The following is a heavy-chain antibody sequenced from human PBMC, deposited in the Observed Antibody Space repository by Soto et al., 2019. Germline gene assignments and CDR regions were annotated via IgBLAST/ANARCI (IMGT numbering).Heavy chain of an antibody. CDR3: AGGGGGGYYDSSGYMGV. J-gene: IGHJ4*02. CDR2: IYSDGKT. Sequence: EVQLVETGGGLIQPGGSLRLSCAASGITVSTNYMSWVRQAPGKGLEWVSVIYSDGKTFYADSVKGRFTISRDNSQNTGSLERKGLGADGTAVYFCAGGGGGGYYDSSGYMGVWGQGTLVTVSS. CDR1: GITVSTNY. V-gene: IGHV3-53*02. D-gene: IGHD3-22*01.